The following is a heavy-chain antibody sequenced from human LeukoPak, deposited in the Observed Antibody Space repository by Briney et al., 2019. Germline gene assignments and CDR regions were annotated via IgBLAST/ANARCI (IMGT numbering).Heavy chain of an antibody. V-gene: IGHV1-18*01. D-gene: IGHD3-10*01. CDR1: GYTFTTFG. J-gene: IGHJ4*02. CDR2: ISAYNGDT. CDR3: ARGRFLAYYGSGSHDY. Sequence: ASVKVSCRASGYTFTTFGVSWVRQAPGQGLEWMGWISAYNGDTNYAQKFQGRVTMTTDTSTYTAYMELSSLRSEDTAVYYCARGRFLAYYGSGSHDYWGQGTLVTVSS.